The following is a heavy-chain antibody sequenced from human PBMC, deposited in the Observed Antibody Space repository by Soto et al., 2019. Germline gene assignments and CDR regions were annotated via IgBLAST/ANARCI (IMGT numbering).Heavy chain of an antibody. CDR3: ARGSTYYYDSSGYYYFDY. Sequence: ASVKVSCKASGGTFSSYAISWVRQAPGQGLEWMGGIIPIFGTANYAQKFQGRVTVTADESTSTAYMELSSLRSEDTAVYYCARGSTYYYDSSGYYYFDYWGQGTLVTVSS. CDR1: GGTFSSYA. V-gene: IGHV1-69*13. CDR2: IIPIFGTA. J-gene: IGHJ4*02. D-gene: IGHD3-22*01.